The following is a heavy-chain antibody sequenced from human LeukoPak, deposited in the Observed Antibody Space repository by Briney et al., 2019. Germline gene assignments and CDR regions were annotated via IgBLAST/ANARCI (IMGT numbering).Heavy chain of an antibody. D-gene: IGHD3-10*01. CDR2: IYHSGST. CDR3: ARLSWDGETLWRYYYYYYMDV. V-gene: IGHV4-39*07. Sequence: KPSETLSLTCTVSGGSISSSGYYWGWIRQPPGKGLEWIASIYHSGSTYYNPSLKSRVTISVDTSKNQFSLKLSSVTAADTAVYYCARLSWDGETLWRYYYYYYMDVWGKGTTVTVSS. CDR1: GGSISSSGYY. J-gene: IGHJ6*03.